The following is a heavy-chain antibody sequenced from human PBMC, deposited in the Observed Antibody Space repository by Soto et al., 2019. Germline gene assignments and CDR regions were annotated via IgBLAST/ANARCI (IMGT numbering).Heavy chain of an antibody. CDR3: AKRGFYDSSGSSDAFDI. CDR1: GDSISSGNW. Sequence: PSETLSLTCVVSGDSISSGNWWSWVRQPPGKGLEWIGQIYHSGSTNYSPSLKSRVTISVDKSKNQFSLRLSSVTAADTAIYYCAKRGFYDSSGSSDAFDIWGQGTMVTVSS. D-gene: IGHD3-22*01. J-gene: IGHJ3*02. CDR2: IYHSGST. V-gene: IGHV4-4*02.